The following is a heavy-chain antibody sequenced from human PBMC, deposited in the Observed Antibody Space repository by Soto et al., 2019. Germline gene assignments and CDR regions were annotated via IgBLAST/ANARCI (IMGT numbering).Heavy chain of an antibody. J-gene: IGHJ4*02. V-gene: IGHV3-74*01. Sequence: PGGSLRLSCAASGFTFSSYWMHWVRQAPGKGLVWVSRINSDGSSTSYADSVKGRFTISRENAKNTPYLPMNNLRAEDTAVYYCARVPPGYNNSSNCCLDYWGQGTRVTVTS. CDR3: ARVPPGYNNSSNCCLDY. CDR2: INSDGSST. D-gene: IGHD3-22*01. CDR1: GFTFSSYW.